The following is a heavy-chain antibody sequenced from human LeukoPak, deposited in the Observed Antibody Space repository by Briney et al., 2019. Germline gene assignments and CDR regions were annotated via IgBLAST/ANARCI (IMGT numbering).Heavy chain of an antibody. Sequence: SETLSLTCTVSGGSLSSSTYYWGWVRQPPGKGLAWLGSISYTGITYYNPSLKSRVTISVDTSKNQFSLKLSSVTAADTAVYFCARVKAVVTPWVFDYWGQGSLVTVSS. CDR1: GGSLSSSTYY. D-gene: IGHD4-23*01. CDR3: ARVKAVVTPWVFDY. V-gene: IGHV4-39*07. CDR2: ISYTGIT. J-gene: IGHJ4*02.